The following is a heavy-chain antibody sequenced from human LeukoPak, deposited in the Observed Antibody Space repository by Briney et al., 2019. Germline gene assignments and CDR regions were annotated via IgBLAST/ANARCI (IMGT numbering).Heavy chain of an antibody. J-gene: IGHJ5*02. CDR2: ISYDGSNK. CDR3: AKDGLRYYDSSGYYH. CDR1: GFTFSYHW. D-gene: IGHD3-22*01. Sequence: GGSLRLSCAASGFTFSYHWMTWVRQAPGKGLEWVAVISYDGSNKYYADSVKGRFTISRDNSKKTLYLQMHSLRAGDTAVYYCAKDGLRYYDSSGYYHWGQGTLVTVSS. V-gene: IGHV3-30*18.